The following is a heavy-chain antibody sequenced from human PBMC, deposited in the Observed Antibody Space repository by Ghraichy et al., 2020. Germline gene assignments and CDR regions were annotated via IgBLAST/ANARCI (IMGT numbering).Heavy chain of an antibody. CDR2: IIPIFGTA. D-gene: IGHD3-10*01. V-gene: IGHV1-69*13. J-gene: IGHJ4*02. CDR3: ARGDYYGSGSYSYFDY. CDR1: GGTFSSYA. Sequence: SVKVSCKASGGTFSSYAISWVRQAPGQGLEWMGGIIPIFGTANYAQKFQGRVTITADESTSTAYMELSSLRSEDTAVYYCARGDYYGSGSYSYFDYWGQGTLVTVSS.